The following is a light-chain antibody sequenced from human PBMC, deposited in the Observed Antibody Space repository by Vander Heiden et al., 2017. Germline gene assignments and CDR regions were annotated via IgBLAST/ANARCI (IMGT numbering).Light chain of an antibody. J-gene: IGKJ5*01. CDR1: QSISSW. CDR2: DAS. V-gene: IGKV1-5*01. Sequence: DIQMTQTPSTPSAFVGDRVTITCRASQSISSWLAWYQRKAGKAPNLLIYDASSLGSGVPSRFSGSGSGTEFTLTISSLQPDDFATYYCQQYSRPPITFGQGTRLEIK. CDR3: QQYSRPPIT.